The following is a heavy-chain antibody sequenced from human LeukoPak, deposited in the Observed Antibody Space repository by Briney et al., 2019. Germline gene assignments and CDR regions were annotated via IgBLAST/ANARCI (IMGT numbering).Heavy chain of an antibody. CDR2: VWYDESNK. CDR1: GFTFRSYD. D-gene: IGHD3-22*01. Sequence: PGGSLRLSCAASGFTFRSYDMHWVPQAPGKGLEWVAVVWYDESNKYYVDSVKGRFTISRDNSKNTLYLQMNSLRVEDTALYYCAREDSSGAFDIWGQGTMVTVSS. CDR3: AREDSSGAFDI. J-gene: IGHJ3*02. V-gene: IGHV3-33*01.